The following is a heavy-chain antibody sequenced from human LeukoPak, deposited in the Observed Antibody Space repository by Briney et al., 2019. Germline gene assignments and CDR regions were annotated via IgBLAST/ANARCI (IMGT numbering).Heavy chain of an antibody. J-gene: IGHJ4*02. Sequence: GGSLRLSCAASGFTFSSYSMNWVRQAPGKGLEWVSSISSSSSYIYYADSVKGRFTISRDNAKNSLYLQTNSLRAEDTAVYYCARGLTWELLRGVFDYWGQGTLVTVSS. CDR2: ISSSSSYI. V-gene: IGHV3-21*01. CDR3: ARGLTWELLRGVFDY. D-gene: IGHD1-26*01. CDR1: GFTFSSYS.